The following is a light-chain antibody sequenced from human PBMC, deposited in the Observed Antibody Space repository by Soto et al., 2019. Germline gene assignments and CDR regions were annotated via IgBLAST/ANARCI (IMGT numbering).Light chain of an antibody. Sequence: EIVLTQSPATLSLSPGERATLSCRASQSVSSYLAWYQQKPGQAPRLLIYDASNRATGIPARFSGSGSGTDVTLTISSLVPEDFSVYYCQQRSNWPPYTFGQGTKLEIK. CDR1: QSVSSY. V-gene: IGKV3-11*01. J-gene: IGKJ2*01. CDR3: QQRSNWPPYT. CDR2: DAS.